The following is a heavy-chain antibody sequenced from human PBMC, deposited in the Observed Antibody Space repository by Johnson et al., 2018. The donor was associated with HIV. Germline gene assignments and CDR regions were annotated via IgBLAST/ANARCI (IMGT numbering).Heavy chain of an antibody. V-gene: IGHV3-23*04. Sequence: VQLVESGGGLVQPGGSLRLSCAASGFTFSSYAMSWVRQAPRKGLEWVSAISGSGASTYSADSVKGRFTISRDNSKNTLYLQMNSLTTEDTAAYYCARGGGCGGDCYSGFDAFDIWGQGTMVTVS. D-gene: IGHD2-21*01. CDR3: ARGGGCGGDCYSGFDAFDI. CDR2: ISGSGAST. J-gene: IGHJ3*02. CDR1: GFTFSSYA.